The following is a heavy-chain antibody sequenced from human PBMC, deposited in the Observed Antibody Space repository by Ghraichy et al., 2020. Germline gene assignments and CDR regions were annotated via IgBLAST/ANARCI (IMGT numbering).Heavy chain of an antibody. Sequence: SETLSLTCAISGSLNNGDYSYTWIRQPPGKGLEWIGFVSHGGSTYYSSSLKSRVTISLDRSRTQFSLRLTSVTAADTAMYYCAGLKSTGYNYGYWFDPWGQGTLVTVSS. V-gene: IGHV4-30-2*01. CDR1: GSLNNGDYS. D-gene: IGHD5-18*01. CDR2: VSHGGST. CDR3: AGLKSTGYNYGYWFDP. J-gene: IGHJ5*02.